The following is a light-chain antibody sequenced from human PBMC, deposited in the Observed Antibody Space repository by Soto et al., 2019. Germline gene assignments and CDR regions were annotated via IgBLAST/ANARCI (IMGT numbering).Light chain of an antibody. J-gene: IGKJ4*01. CDR1: QSVSSY. V-gene: IGKV3-11*01. CDR3: QQRSNWPLT. Sequence: EIVMTQSPRTLSLSPGERVTLSCRASQSVSSYLAWYQQKPGQAPRLLIYDASNRATGIPARFSGSGSGTDFTLTISSLEPEDFAVYYCQQRSNWPLTFGGGTKVDIK. CDR2: DAS.